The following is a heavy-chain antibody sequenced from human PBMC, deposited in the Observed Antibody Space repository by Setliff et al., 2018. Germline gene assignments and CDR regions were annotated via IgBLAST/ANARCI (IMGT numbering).Heavy chain of an antibody. Sequence: ASVKVSCKASGFTFTDHYMHWVRQAPGQGLEWMGWINLHGGGTNYAQNFQGRVTMTMDMSISTAYMELSGLRSDDTALYYCARGRIGSTWTGDYWGQGALVTVSS. CDR3: ARGRIGSTWTGDY. D-gene: IGHD2-2*01. CDR1: GFTFTDHY. CDR2: INLHGGGT. V-gene: IGHV1-2*02. J-gene: IGHJ4*02.